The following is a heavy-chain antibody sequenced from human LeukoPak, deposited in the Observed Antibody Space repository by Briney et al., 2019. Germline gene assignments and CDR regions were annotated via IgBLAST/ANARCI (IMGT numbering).Heavy chain of an antibody. CDR1: GGSFSGYY. CDR2: INHSGST. CDR3: ARGTGYFDL. Sequence: PSETLSLTCAVYGGSFSGYYWSWIRQPPGKGLEWIGEINHSGSTNYNPSLKSRVTISVDTSKNQFSLKLSSVTAADTAVYYCARGTGYFDLWGRGTLVTVSS. V-gene: IGHV4-34*01. J-gene: IGHJ2*01.